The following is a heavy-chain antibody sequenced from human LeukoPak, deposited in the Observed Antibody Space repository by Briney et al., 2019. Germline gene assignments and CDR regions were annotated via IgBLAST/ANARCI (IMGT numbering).Heavy chain of an antibody. J-gene: IGHJ4*02. V-gene: IGHV4-34*01. CDR1: GGSFSGYY. D-gene: IGHD6-13*01. Sequence: QSSETLSLTCAVYGGSFSGYYWSWIRQPPGKGLEWIGEINHSGSTNYNPSLKSRVTISVDTSKNQFSLKLSSVTAADTAVYYCARGLPRGYSSSWYLGYWGQGTLVTVSS. CDR2: INHSGST. CDR3: ARGLPRGYSSSWYLGY.